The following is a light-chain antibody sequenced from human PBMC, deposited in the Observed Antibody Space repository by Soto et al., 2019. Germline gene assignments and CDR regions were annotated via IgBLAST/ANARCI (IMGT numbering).Light chain of an antibody. CDR3: QQANSFPWT. V-gene: IGKV1D-12*01. J-gene: IGKJ1*01. Sequence: DIQMTQSPSSVSASVGDRVTITCRASQDISGWLAWFQQKPGKAPNLLIYAASILQSGVPSRFSGSGSGTDFTLTITYLQPEDFATYYCQQANSFPWTFGQGTMVAIK. CDR2: AAS. CDR1: QDISGW.